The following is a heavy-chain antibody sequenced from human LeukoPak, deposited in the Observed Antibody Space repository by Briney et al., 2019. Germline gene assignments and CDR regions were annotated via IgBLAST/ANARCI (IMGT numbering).Heavy chain of an antibody. CDR2: IYYSGST. D-gene: IGHD6-19*01. CDR1: GGSISSYY. Sequence: SETLSLTCTVSGGSISSYYWSWIRQPPGKGLEWIGYIYYSGSTNYNPSLKSRVTISVDTSKNQFSLKLSSVTAADTAVYYCARQTVAGRPEDAFDIWGQGTMVTVSS. CDR3: ARQTVAGRPEDAFDI. V-gene: IGHV4-59*01. J-gene: IGHJ3*02.